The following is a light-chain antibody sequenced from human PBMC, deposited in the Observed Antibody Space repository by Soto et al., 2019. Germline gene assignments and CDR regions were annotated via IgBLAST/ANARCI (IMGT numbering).Light chain of an antibody. CDR1: QSVSSN. CDR3: QQYNNWPRT. CDR2: GGS. J-gene: IGKJ3*01. Sequence: EIVMTQSPATLSVSRGERATLSCRASQSVSSNLAWYQQKRGQAPRLLIYGGSTRATGIPARFSGSGSGTEFTLTISSLQSEDFAVYYCQQYNNWPRTFGPGTKVDIK. V-gene: IGKV3-15*01.